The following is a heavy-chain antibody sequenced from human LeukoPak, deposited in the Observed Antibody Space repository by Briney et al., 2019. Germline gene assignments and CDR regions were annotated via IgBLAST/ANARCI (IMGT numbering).Heavy chain of an antibody. V-gene: IGHV3-33*01. J-gene: IGHJ3*02. Sequence: GGSLRLSCAASGFTSSIYGMHWVRHAPGKGLEWVAVIWYDGSKKYYADSVKGRFTISRDNSKNTLYLQMNSLRVEDTAVYYCARAQDYDSSGYVDAFDMWGQGTMVTVSS. CDR2: IWYDGSKK. CDR3: ARAQDYDSSGYVDAFDM. CDR1: GFTSSIYG. D-gene: IGHD3-22*01.